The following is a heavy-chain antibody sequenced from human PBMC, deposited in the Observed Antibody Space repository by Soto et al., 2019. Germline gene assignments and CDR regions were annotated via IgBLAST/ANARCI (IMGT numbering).Heavy chain of an antibody. D-gene: IGHD5-18*01. CDR2: IYYSGRT. CDR3: ASQEGYTAGCQGY. J-gene: IGHJ4*02. CDR1: GASISSSDYY. Sequence: QVQLQESGPGLVKPSETLSLTCSVSGASISSSDYYWGWIRQPPGEGLEWIGSIYYSGRTNYNPPPNSRVTISLDTSKNQFSLKLSSVTAADTAVYYCASQEGYTAGCQGYWGQGTLVTVSS. V-gene: IGHV4-39*01.